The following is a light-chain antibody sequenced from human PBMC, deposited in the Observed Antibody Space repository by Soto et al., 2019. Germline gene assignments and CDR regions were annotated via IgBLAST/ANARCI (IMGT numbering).Light chain of an antibody. CDR2: WAS. Sequence: DIVMTHSPDSLAVSLGERATINCKSSQSVLYSSNNKNYLAWYQQKPGQPPKLLIYWASTRESGVPDRFSGSGSGTDFTLTISRLEPEDFAVYYCQQHGSSPITFGQGTRLEIK. CDR3: QQHGSSPIT. J-gene: IGKJ5*01. V-gene: IGKV4-1*01. CDR1: QSVLYSSNNKNY.